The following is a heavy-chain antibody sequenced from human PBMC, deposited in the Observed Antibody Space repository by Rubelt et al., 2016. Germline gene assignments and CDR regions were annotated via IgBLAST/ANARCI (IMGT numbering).Heavy chain of an antibody. Sequence: QVQLQESGPGLVKPSQTLSLTCTVSGGSISSGGYYWSWIRQHPGKGLEWIGYIYYSGSTYYNPALSSRVTQSVETSKNQLSLKLSSVTAADTAGYYCAATTWGGDYFDYWGQGTLVTVSS. V-gene: IGHV4-31*03. CDR2: IYYSGST. CDR3: AATTWGGDYFDY. CDR1: GGSISSGGYY. J-gene: IGHJ4*02. D-gene: IGHD1-14*01.